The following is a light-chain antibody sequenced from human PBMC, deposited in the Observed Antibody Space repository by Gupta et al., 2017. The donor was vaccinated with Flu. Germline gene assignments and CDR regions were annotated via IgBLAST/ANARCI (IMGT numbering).Light chain of an antibody. CDR2: EVS. Sequence: QSALTQPPSASGSPGQSVTISCTGTRSDVAGYNYVSWYQQHPGTAPKLMMYEVSKRPSGVPDRFSGSKSGNTASLTVYGLRAEDEADYYCRSCEGSNRLYVFGTGTKVTVL. J-gene: IGLJ1*01. V-gene: IGLV2-8*01. CDR3: RSCEGSNRLYV. CDR1: RSDVAGYNY.